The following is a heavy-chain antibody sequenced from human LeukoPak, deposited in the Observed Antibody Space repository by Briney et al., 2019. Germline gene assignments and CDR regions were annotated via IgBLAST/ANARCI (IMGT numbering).Heavy chain of an antibody. CDR1: GGSISSYY. CDR3: ARAPHFFDTSGSRYYFDY. V-gene: IGHV4-4*07. CDR2: ISTSGST. Sequence: SETLSLTCTVSGGSISSYYWSWIRQPAGKGLESIGHISTSGSTNYNPSLKSRVPMSVDTSKNQFSLKLSSVTAADTAVYYCARAPHFFDTSGSRYYFDYWGQGALVTVSS. J-gene: IGHJ4*02. D-gene: IGHD3-22*01.